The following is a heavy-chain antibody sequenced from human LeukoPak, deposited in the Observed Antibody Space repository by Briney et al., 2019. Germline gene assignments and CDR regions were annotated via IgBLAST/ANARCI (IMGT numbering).Heavy chain of an antibody. V-gene: IGHV1-18*01. CDR2: ISAYNGNT. D-gene: IGHD3-22*01. Sequence: GASVKVSCKASGYTFTSYGISWVRQAPGQGLEWMGWISAYNGNTNYAQKLQGRVTMTTDTSTSTAYMELRSLRSDDTAVYYCARDGRGGDSSGYSYGMDVWGQGTTVTVSS. J-gene: IGHJ6*02. CDR3: ARDGRGGDSSGYSYGMDV. CDR1: GYTFTSYG.